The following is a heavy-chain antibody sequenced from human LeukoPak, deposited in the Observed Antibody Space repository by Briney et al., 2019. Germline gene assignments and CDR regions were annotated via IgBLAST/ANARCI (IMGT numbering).Heavy chain of an antibody. D-gene: IGHD6-6*01. CDR1: GFTFSSYG. CDR3: AREGGIAARPRGLDY. Sequence: GRSLRLSCAASGFTFSSYGMHWVRQAPGKGXXXXXXXXYDGSNKYYADSVKGRFTISRDNSKNTLYLQMNSLRAEDTAVYYCAREGGIAARPRGLDYWGQGTLVTVSS. V-gene: IGHV3-33*01. CDR2: XXYDGSNK. J-gene: IGHJ4*02.